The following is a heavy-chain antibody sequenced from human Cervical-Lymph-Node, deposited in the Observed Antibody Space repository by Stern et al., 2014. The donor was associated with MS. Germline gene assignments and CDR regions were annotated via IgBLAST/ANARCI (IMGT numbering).Heavy chain of an antibody. CDR1: GDPMSSGYYY. CDR3: AKNASFTGRPFDN. V-gene: IGHV4-31*03. D-gene: IGHD1-14*01. CDR2: IYYVGCA. J-gene: IGHJ4*02. Sequence: QVQLVQSGPRLVKPSQTLSLTCSVSGDPMSSGYYYWSWIRHLPGTGLEWLGSIYYVGCADYHTSLKRRLIISVVTYRSSISMQLSSVTAADTAIYYCAKNASFTGRPFDNWGQGTLVAVSS.